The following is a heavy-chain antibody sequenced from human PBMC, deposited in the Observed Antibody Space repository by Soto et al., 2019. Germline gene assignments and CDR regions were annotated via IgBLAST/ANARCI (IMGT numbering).Heavy chain of an antibody. J-gene: IGHJ6*02. CDR2: ISGSGGST. V-gene: IGHV3-23*01. D-gene: IGHD1-26*01. CDR1: GFTFSSYA. Sequence: GGSLRLSCAASGFTFSSYAMSWVRQAPGKGLEGVSGISGSGGSTYYGDCVKGRFTISRDNSKDTLYLHMSTLRAEDKAIYFWAKALVGATYYYYYVMEVWGQGTTGTFSS. CDR3: AKALVGATYYYYYVMEV.